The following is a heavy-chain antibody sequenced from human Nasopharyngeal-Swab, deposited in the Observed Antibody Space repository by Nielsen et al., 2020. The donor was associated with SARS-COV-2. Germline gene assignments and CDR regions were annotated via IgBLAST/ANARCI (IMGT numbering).Heavy chain of an antibody. CDR3: AREGPDTAMVKYYYYGMDV. J-gene: IGHJ6*02. Sequence: GESLKISCAASGFSFSSYDMSWVRQAPGKGLEWVSVIYSGGSTYYADSVKGRFTISRDNSKNTLYLQMNSLRAEDTAVYYCAREGPDTAMVKYYYYGMDVWGQGTTVTVSS. CDR2: IYSGGST. CDR1: GFSFSSYD. D-gene: IGHD5-18*01. V-gene: IGHV3-66*01.